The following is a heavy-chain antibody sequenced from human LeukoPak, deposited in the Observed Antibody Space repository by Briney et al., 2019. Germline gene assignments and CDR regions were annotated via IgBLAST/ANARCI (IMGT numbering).Heavy chain of an antibody. D-gene: IGHD5-18*01. J-gene: IGHJ4*02. CDR2: LNTNGGST. CDR3: ARDGLARYTYGYIDY. Sequence: GGSLRLSCAASGFTFSSFSMHWVRQAPGKALEYVSSLNTNGGSTYYANSVKGRFTISRDNSKNTLYLQMDDLRAEDMGVYYCARDGLARYTYGYIDYWGQGTLVTVSS. CDR1: GFTFSSFS. V-gene: IGHV3-64*01.